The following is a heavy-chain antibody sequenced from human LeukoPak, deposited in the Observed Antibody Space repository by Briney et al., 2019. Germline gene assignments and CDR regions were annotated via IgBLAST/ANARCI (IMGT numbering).Heavy chain of an antibody. CDR3: ARRDSSGWNYFDS. CDR2: IYSTGST. D-gene: IGHD6-19*01. CDR1: GGSISTYY. Sequence: SVTLSLTCTVSGGSISTYYWSWIRQPPGKGLELIGYIYSTGSTNYNPSLKSRVTIAVNTSKKQFSLNLSSVTAADTAVYYCARRDSSGWNYFDSWGQGTLVTVSS. V-gene: IGHV4-59*01. J-gene: IGHJ4*02.